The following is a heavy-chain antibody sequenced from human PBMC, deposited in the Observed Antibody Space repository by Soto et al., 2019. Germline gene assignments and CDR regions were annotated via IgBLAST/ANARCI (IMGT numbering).Heavy chain of an antibody. J-gene: IGHJ6*01. Sequence: AGGSLRLSCAASGFTFSSYAMSWVRQAPGKGLEWVSAISGSGGSTYYADSVKGRFTISRDNSKNTLYLQMNSLRAEDTAVYYCAGAAGMQGYYCYYGRDVWVQGTTVTVST. CDR3: AGAAGMQGYYCYYGRDV. CDR2: ISGSGGST. CDR1: GFTFSSYA. D-gene: IGHD2-15*01. V-gene: IGHV3-23*01.